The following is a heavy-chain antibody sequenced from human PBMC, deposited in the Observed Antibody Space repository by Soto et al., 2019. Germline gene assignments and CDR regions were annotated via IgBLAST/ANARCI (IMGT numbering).Heavy chain of an antibody. CDR2: INPRGGST. J-gene: IGHJ3*02. Sequence: QVQLVQSGAEVKKPGASVKVSCKASGYTFTSYYMHWVRQAPGQGLEWMGIINPRGGSTSYAQKFQGRVTMTRDTSTSTVYMELSSLRSEDTAVYYCARHPMGVAFDIWGQGTMVTVSS. V-gene: IGHV1-46*01. CDR1: GYTFTSYY. CDR3: ARHPMGVAFDI. D-gene: IGHD3-10*01.